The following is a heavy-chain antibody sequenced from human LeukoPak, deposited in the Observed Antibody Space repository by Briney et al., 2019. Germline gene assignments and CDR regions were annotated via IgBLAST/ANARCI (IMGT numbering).Heavy chain of an antibody. CDR3: ARDGSLRYFDWLSDDAFDI. CDR2: IYTSGST. CDR1: GGSISSGSYY. J-gene: IGHJ3*02. V-gene: IGHV4-61*02. D-gene: IGHD3-9*01. Sequence: SQTLSLTCTVSGGSISSGSYYWSWIRQPAGKGLEWIGRIYTSGSTNYNPSLKSRVTISVDTSKNQFSLKLSSVTAADTAVYYCARDGSLRYFDWLSDDAFDIWGQGTMVTVSS.